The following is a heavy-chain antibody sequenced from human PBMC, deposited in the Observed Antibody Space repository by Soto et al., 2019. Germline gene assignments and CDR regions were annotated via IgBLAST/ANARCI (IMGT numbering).Heavy chain of an antibody. J-gene: IGHJ5*02. V-gene: IGHV4-38-2*01. CDR1: DYSISSGYY. Sequence: PSETLSLTCAVSDYSISSGYYWGWIRQTPGKGREWIGSIYHTGSTFLNPSLRTRVTMSVDTSKNNFSLRLESVTAADTAIYYCARVWMVVVPTAVGVKWFDPWGPGTLVTVSS. CDR3: ARVWMVVVPTAVGVKWFDP. CDR2: IYHTGST. D-gene: IGHD3-22*01.